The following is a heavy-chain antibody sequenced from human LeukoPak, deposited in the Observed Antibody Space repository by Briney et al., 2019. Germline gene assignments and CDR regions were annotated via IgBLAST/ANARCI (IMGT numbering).Heavy chain of an antibody. CDR1: IGSISSSKW. V-gene: IGHV4-4*02. J-gene: IGHJ6*03. D-gene: IGHD2-2*01. CDR3: ARGSVGNQLYYYYYYMDV. Sequence: SETLSLTCSVSIGSISSSKWWSWVRQSPVKGLEWIGEIYLYGTTNYNPSFTSRVTMSVDRSRNQFSLKLSSVTAADTAVYYCARGSVGNQLYYYYYYMDVWGKGTTVTVSS. CDR2: IYLYGTT.